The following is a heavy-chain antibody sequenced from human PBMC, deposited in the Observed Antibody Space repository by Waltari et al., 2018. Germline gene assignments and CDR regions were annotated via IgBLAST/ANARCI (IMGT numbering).Heavy chain of an antibody. CDR2: IWYDGSNK. D-gene: IGHD6-6*01. J-gene: IGHJ4*02. CDR3: AKQRGIAARPWSINYFDY. CDR1: GFTFSSYG. Sequence: QVQLVESGGGVVQPGRSLRLSCAASGFTFSSYGMHWVRQAPGKGLEWVAVIWYDGSNKYYADSVKGRFTISRDNSKNTLYLQMNSLRAEDTAMYYCAKQRGIAARPWSINYFDYWGQGTLVTVSS. V-gene: IGHV3-30*18.